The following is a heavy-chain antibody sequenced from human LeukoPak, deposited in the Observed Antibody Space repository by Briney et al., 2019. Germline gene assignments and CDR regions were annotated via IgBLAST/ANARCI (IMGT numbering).Heavy chain of an antibody. J-gene: IGHJ4*02. D-gene: IGHD6-6*01. CDR1: GGSISTYY. CDR2: IHASGPT. CDR3: AKHGAGLAARPFQQ. V-gene: IGHV4-4*09. Sequence: SETLSLTCTVSGGSISTYYWSWIRRPPGKGLEWIAYIHASGPTNYNPSLKSRITISVDTSKNQFSPELSSVTAGEPAVYYCAKHGAGLAARPFQQWGQGTLVTVSS.